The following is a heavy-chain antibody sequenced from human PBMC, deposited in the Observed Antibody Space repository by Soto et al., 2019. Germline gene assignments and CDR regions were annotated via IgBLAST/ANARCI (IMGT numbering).Heavy chain of an antibody. Sequence: GGSLRLSCAASGVTFISYWMHWVRQATGKGLVWVSRINSDGSSTSYADSVKGRFTISRDNAKNTLYLQMNSLRAEDTAVYYCARVDDYDILTGYYMGYYYMDVWGKGTTVTAP. CDR1: GVTFISYW. CDR2: INSDGSST. V-gene: IGHV3-74*01. J-gene: IGHJ6*03. CDR3: ARVDDYDILTGYYMGYYYMDV. D-gene: IGHD3-9*01.